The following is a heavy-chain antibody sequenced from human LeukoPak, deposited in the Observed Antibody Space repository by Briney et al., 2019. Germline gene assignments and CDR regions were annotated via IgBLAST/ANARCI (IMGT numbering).Heavy chain of an antibody. J-gene: IGHJ4*02. CDR3: ARDVGEYCSGGSCTACDY. CDR1: GFTFSSYG. D-gene: IGHD2-15*01. Sequence: GGSLRLSCAASGFTFSSYGMHWVRQAPGKGLEWVSSISTSSSYIYYADSVKGRFTISRDNAKNSLYLQMNSLRAEDTALYYCARDVGEYCSGGSCTACDYWGQGTLVTVSS. CDR2: ISTSSSYI. V-gene: IGHV3-21*01.